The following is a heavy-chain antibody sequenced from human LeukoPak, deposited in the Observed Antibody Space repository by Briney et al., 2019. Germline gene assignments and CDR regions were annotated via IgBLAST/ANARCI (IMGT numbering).Heavy chain of an antibody. D-gene: IGHD4-17*01. V-gene: IGHV3-48*01. Sequence: GGSLRLSCAASGFTFSSYSMNWVRQAPGKGLEWVSYISSSSSTIYYADSVKGRFTISRDNSKNTLYLQMNSLRAGDTAVYYCARDRDGDYGLLGGGIDYWGQGTLVTVSS. J-gene: IGHJ4*02. CDR3: ARDRDGDYGLLGGGIDY. CDR2: ISSSSSTI. CDR1: GFTFSSYS.